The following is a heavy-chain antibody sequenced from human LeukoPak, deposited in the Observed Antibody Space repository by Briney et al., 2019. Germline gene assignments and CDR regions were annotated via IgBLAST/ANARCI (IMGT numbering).Heavy chain of an antibody. CDR3: ARNYCSGGSCGAFDI. CDR2: IYYSGST. Sequence: LRLSCTASGFTFGDYAMSWVRQPPGKGLEWIGYIYYSGSTNYNPPLKSRVTISVDTSKNRFSLKLTSVTAADTAVYYCARNYCSGGSCGAFDIWGQGTMVTVSS. J-gene: IGHJ3*02. V-gene: IGHV4-59*01. CDR1: GFTFGDYA. D-gene: IGHD2-15*01.